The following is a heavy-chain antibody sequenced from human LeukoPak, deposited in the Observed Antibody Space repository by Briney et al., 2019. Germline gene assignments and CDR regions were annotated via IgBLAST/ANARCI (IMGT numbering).Heavy chain of an antibody. CDR1: GGSISSYY. CDR2: IYYSGST. J-gene: IGHJ2*01. Sequence: SETLSLTCTVSGGSISSYYWSWIRQPPGKGLEWIGYIYYSGSTNYNPSLKSRVTMSVDTSKNQFSLKLSSVTAADTAVYYCARHVYGDYWYFDLWGRGTLVTVSS. D-gene: IGHD4-17*01. CDR3: ARHVYGDYWYFDL. V-gene: IGHV4-59*08.